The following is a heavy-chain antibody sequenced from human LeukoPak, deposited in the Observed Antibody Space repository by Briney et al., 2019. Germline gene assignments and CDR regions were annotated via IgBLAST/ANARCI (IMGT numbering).Heavy chain of an antibody. Sequence: GGSLRLSCAASGFIFSNYAMAWVRQTPGKGLEWVSLISGDGGTTQYADSVKGRFTISRDNSRNSLYLQMRSLRTEDTDFYYFAKRSGSPHNFDYWGRGTLVTVSS. V-gene: IGHV3-43*02. CDR3: AKRSGSPHNFDY. CDR1: GFIFSNYA. CDR2: ISGDGGTT. D-gene: IGHD1-14*01. J-gene: IGHJ4*02.